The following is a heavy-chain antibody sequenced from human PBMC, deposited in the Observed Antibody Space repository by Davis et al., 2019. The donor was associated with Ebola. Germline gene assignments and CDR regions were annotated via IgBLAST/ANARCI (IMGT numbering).Heavy chain of an antibody. J-gene: IGHJ6*02. D-gene: IGHD3-16*01. CDR2: IYTSGST. V-gene: IGHV4-61*09. CDR1: GGSISSGSYY. CDR3: ARDMGVLYYYYGMDV. Sequence: PSETLSLTCTVSGGSISSGSYYWSWIRQPAGKGLEWIGHIYTSGSTNYNPSLKSRVTISVDTSKNQFSLKLSSVTAADTAVYYCARDMGVLYYYYGMDVWGQGTTVTVSS.